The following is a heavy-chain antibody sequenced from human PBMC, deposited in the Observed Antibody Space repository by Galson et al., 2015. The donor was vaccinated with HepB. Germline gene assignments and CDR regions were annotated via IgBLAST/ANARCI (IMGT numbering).Heavy chain of an antibody. CDR2: ISSSSSYI. CDR1: GFTFSSYS. CDR3: AGIDCSSTSCYVRTFDY. V-gene: IGHV3-21*01. Sequence: SLRLSCAASGFTFSSYSMNWVRQAPGKGLEWVSSISSSSSYIYYADSVKGRFTISRDNAKNSLYLQMNSLRAEDTAVYYCAGIDCSSTSCYVRTFDYWGQGTLVTVSS. D-gene: IGHD2-2*01. J-gene: IGHJ4*02.